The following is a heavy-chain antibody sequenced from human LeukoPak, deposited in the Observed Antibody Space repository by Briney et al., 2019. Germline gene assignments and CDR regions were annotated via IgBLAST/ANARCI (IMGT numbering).Heavy chain of an antibody. Sequence: SETLSLTWTVSGGSISSSSYYWGWIRQPPGKGLEWFGSIYYTGSTYYNPSLKRPVTISVDTAKNQFSLKLSSVTAADTAVYYCARGGDIVVVPAASPAAGWFDPWGQGTLVTVSS. CDR2: IYYTGST. D-gene: IGHD2-2*01. V-gene: IGHV4-39*01. J-gene: IGHJ5*02. CDR1: GGSISSSSYY. CDR3: ARGGDIVVVPAASPAAGWFDP.